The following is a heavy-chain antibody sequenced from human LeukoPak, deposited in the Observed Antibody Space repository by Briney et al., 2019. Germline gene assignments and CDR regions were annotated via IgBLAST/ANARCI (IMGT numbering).Heavy chain of an antibody. J-gene: IGHJ4*01. D-gene: IGHD5-12*01. Sequence: GGSLRLSCAASGFSFSRYYMSWVRQAPGKGLEWVSVLFSGGDTYYADSVKDRFSISRDSSRETLFLQTNSLRADDTAAYYCARQGYDSGFDYWGHGTMVTVPS. V-gene: IGHV3-66*04. CDR3: ARQGYDSGFDY. CDR1: GFSFSRYY. CDR2: LFSGGDT.